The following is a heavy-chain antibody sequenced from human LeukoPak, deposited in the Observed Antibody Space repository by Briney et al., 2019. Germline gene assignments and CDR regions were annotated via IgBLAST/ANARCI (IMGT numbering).Heavy chain of an antibody. Sequence: KTSETLSLTCTVSGGSISSSSYYWGWIRQPPGKGLEWIGSIYYSGSTYYNPSLKSRVTISVDTSKNQFSLKLSSVTAADTAVYYCARWRSRDGYNHWGQGTLVTVSS. D-gene: IGHD5-24*01. CDR3: ARWRSRDGYNH. V-gene: IGHV4-39*07. CDR1: GGSISSSSYY. CDR2: IYYSGST. J-gene: IGHJ4*02.